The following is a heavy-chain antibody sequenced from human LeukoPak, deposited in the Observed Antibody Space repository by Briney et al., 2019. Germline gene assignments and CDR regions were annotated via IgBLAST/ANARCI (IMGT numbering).Heavy chain of an antibody. J-gene: IGHJ3*02. V-gene: IGHV4-59*01. CDR1: RGSISTYY. CDR3: TRRLHEVAGSSSWYDLGAFDI. Sequence: SETLSLTCTVSRGSISTYYWNWIRQPPGKELEWIGYIYYTGTTDYNPSLKSRVTMSVDASKNQFSLKLTPVTTADTAVYYCTRRLHEVAGSSSWYDLGAFDIWGQGTMVTVSS. CDR2: IYYTGTT. D-gene: IGHD6-13*01.